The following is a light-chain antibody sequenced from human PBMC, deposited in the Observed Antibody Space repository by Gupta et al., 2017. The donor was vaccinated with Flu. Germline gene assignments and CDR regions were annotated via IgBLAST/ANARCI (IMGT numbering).Light chain of an antibody. CDR2: SNN. Sequence: QSVLTQPPSASATPGQRVTISCSGSSSNIGSNTVNWYQQLPGTAPKLLIYSNNQRPSGVPDRFSGSKSGTSASLASSGLQAEDEADYYCAAWDDSLNGRVFGGGTKLTVL. CDR3: AAWDDSLNGRV. CDR1: SSNIGSNT. V-gene: IGLV1-44*01. J-gene: IGLJ3*02.